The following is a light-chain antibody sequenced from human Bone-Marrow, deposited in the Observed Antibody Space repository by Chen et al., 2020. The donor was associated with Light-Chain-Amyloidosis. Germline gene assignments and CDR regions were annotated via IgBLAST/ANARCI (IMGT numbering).Light chain of an antibody. V-gene: IGLV3-21*02. J-gene: IGLJ3*02. CDR3: QVWDRSSDRPV. CDR2: DDS. Sequence: SYVLTQPSSVSVAPGQTATIACGGNNIGSTSVHWYHQTPGQAPLLVVYDDSDRPSGIPERLSGSNSVNTATLTISRVEAGDEADYYCQVWDRSSDRPVFGGGTKLTVL. CDR1: NIGSTS.